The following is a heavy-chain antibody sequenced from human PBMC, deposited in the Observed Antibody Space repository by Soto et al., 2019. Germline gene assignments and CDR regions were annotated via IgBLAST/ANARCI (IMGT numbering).Heavy chain of an antibody. CDR2: IIPILGIA. Sequence: QVQLVQSGAEVKKPGSSVKVSCKASGGTFSSYTISWVRQAPGQGLEWMGRIIPILGIANYAQKFQGRVTITADKSTSTAYMELSSLRSEDTAVYYCARGTAGTYWYFDLWGRGTLVTVSS. D-gene: IGHD6-19*01. V-gene: IGHV1-69*02. J-gene: IGHJ2*01. CDR3: ARGTAGTYWYFDL. CDR1: GGTFSSYT.